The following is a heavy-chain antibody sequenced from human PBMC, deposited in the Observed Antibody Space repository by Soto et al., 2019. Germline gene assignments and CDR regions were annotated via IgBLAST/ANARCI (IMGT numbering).Heavy chain of an antibody. CDR1: VLTFNTYA. D-gene: IGHD2-2*01. CDR2: ISNDGSNK. V-gene: IGHV3-30*03. Sequence: QVQLVESGGGVGQPGTSLRLSCAASVLTFNTYAMNWIRLAPGKGLEWVAVISNDGSNKYYADSVKGRFTISRDNSKNTVYLQMNSLRGEDTGVYYCASGRGYCSESSCSYFDYFQHWGQGALVIVSS. CDR3: ASGRGYCSESSCSYFDYFQH. J-gene: IGHJ1*01.